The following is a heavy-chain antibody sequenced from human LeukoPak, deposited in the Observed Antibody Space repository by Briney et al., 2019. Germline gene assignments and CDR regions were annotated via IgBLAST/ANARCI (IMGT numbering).Heavy chain of an antibody. J-gene: IGHJ5*02. D-gene: IGHD2-2*01. Sequence: ASVKVSCKASGYTFTSYAMNWVRQAPGQGLEWMGWINTNTGNPTYARGFTGRFVFSLDISVSTAYLQISSLKAEDTAVYYCARELVPAATEGPWGQGTLVTVSS. CDR2: INTNTGNP. CDR3: ARELVPAATEGP. CDR1: GYTFTSYA. V-gene: IGHV7-4-1*02.